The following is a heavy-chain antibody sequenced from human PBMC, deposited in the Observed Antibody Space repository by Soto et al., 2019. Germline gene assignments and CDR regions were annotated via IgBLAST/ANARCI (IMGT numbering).Heavy chain of an antibody. D-gene: IGHD6-19*01. CDR3: AGESGWESDS. CDR2: IKQDGGEK. J-gene: IGHJ4*02. V-gene: IGHV3-7*05. Sequence: EVQLVESGGGLVQPGGSLRLSCAISEFTFSTYWMTWVRQAPGKGLEWVANIKQDGGEKNYLESVRGRFIISRDNAKKSLYLEMNSLRAEDTAVYYCAGESGWESDSWGQGTLVTVSA. CDR1: EFTFSTYW.